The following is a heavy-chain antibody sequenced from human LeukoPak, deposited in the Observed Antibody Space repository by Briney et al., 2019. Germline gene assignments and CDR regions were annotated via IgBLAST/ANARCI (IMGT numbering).Heavy chain of an antibody. Sequence: SETLSLTCTVSGGSISSYYWSWIRQPPGKGLEWIGSIYYSGSTYYNPSLKSRVTISVGTSKNQFSLKLSSVTAADTAVYYCAGFVYSGSSDYWGQGTLVTVSS. D-gene: IGHD1-26*01. J-gene: IGHJ4*02. CDR3: AGFVYSGSSDY. CDR1: GGSISSYY. CDR2: IYYSGST. V-gene: IGHV4-59*05.